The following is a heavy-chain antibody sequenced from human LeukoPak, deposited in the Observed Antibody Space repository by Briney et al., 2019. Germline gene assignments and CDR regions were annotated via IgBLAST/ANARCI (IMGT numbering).Heavy chain of an antibody. V-gene: IGHV1-24*01. D-gene: IGHD2/OR15-2a*01. CDR2: FDPENGEI. CDR1: GYPLTKLS. J-gene: IGHJ5*02. CDR3: AVSVEYLLQNWFDP. Sequence: ASVKVSCKVSGYPLTKLSMHWVRQAPDKGFEWMGRFDPENGEILYAQQFPGRVTMTEDPSTDTAFMELSSLRSEDTAVYYCAVSVEYLLQNWFDPWGQGTLVTVSS.